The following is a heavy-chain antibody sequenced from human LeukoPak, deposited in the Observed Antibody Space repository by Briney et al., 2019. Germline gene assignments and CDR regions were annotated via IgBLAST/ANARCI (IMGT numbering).Heavy chain of an antibody. Sequence: ASVKVSCKASGYTFTSYAMNWVRQAPGQGLEWMGWINTNTGNPTYAQGFTGRFVFSLDTSVSTAYLQISSLKAEDTAVYYCARDGTTMVRARSRFDPWGQGTLVTVSS. J-gene: IGHJ5*02. CDR2: INTNTGNP. D-gene: IGHD3-10*01. V-gene: IGHV7-4-1*02. CDR3: ARDGTTMVRARSRFDP. CDR1: GYTFTSYA.